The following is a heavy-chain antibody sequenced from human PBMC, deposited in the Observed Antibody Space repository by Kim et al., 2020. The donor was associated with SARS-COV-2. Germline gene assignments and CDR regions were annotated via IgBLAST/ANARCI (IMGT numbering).Heavy chain of an antibody. V-gene: IGHV3-33*06. Sequence: DSVKGRFTISRDTSKNTLYLQMNSLRAEDTALYYCAKDLNRRAFYHGMAVCGQGTTVPVSS. J-gene: IGHJ6*02. D-gene: IGHD3-10*01. CDR3: AKDLNRRAFYHGMAV.